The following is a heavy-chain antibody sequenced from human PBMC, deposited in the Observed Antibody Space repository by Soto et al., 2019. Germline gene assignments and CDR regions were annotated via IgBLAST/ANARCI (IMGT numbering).Heavy chain of an antibody. V-gene: IGHV4-34*01. D-gene: IGHD6-13*01. J-gene: IGHJ4*02. CDR2: INHSGST. Sequence: QVQLQQWGAGLLKPSETLSLTCAVYGGSFSGYYWSWIRQPPGKGLEWIGEINHSGSTNYNPSLKSRVTRSVDTSKNQFSLKLSSVTAADTAVYYCARGRFGAAADYWGQGTLVTVSS. CDR1: GGSFSGYY. CDR3: ARGRFGAAADY.